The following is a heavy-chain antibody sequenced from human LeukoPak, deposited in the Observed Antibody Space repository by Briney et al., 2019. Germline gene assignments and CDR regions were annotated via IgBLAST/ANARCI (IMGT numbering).Heavy chain of an antibody. CDR1: GFTFTTYW. Sequence: GGSLRLSCAASGFTFTTYWMHWVRQAPGKGLEWVAVIWYDGSNKYYADSVKGRFTISRDNSENTLYLQMNSLRAEDTAVYYCARDSVSNYYFDYWGQGTLVTVSS. CDR2: IWYDGSNK. V-gene: IGHV3-33*08. CDR3: ARDSVSNYYFDY. D-gene: IGHD4-11*01. J-gene: IGHJ4*02.